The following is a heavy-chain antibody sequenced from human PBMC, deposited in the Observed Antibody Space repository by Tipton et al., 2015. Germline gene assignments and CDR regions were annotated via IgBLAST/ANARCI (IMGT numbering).Heavy chain of an antibody. Sequence: QVQLVQSGAEVKKPGSSVKVSCKASGGTFSRYAIAWVRQAPGQGLEWMGGIIPILGTSSYARKFQGRVTITADESTSTAYMELSSLRSEDTAVYYCARGLGSSSPVWGQGTLVTVSS. CDR3: ARGLGSSSPV. D-gene: IGHD6-13*01. J-gene: IGHJ4*02. CDR2: IIPILGTS. CDR1: GGTFSRYA. V-gene: IGHV1-69*01.